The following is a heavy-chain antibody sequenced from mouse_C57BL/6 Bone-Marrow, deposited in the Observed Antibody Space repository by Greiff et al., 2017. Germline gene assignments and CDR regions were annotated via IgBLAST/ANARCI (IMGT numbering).Heavy chain of an antibody. CDR1: GYTFTCYD. CDR3: ARDYGSSYWYFDV. Sequence: VKVVESGPELVKPGASVKLSCKASGYTFTCYDINWVKQRPGQGLEWIGWIYPRDGSTKYNEKFKGKATLTVDTSSSTAYMELHSLTSEDSAVYFCARDYGSSYWYFDVWGTGTTVTVSS. CDR2: IYPRDGST. D-gene: IGHD1-1*01. V-gene: IGHV1-85*01. J-gene: IGHJ1*03.